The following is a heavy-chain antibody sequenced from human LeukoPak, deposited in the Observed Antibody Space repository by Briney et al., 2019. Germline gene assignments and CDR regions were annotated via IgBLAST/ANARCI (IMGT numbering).Heavy chain of an antibody. CDR2: IIPISGTS. J-gene: IGHJ4*02. CDR3: ARVFGTRDGYNWGQGDY. V-gene: IGHV1-69*01. Sequence: SVKVSCKASGCTFSSYAISWVRQAPGKGFEWMGGIIPISGTSNYAQKFQGRVTMTADASTSTAYMELSSLRSEDTAVYYCARVFGTRDGYNWGQGDYWGQGTLVTVSS. D-gene: IGHD5-24*01. CDR1: GCTFSSYA.